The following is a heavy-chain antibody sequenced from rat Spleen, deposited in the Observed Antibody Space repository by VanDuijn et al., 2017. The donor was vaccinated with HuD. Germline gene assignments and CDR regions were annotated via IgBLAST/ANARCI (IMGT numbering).Heavy chain of an antibody. J-gene: IGHJ4*01. CDR1: GFTFSDCY. CDR3: ARHDSSDVMDA. CDR2: ISTGGGNT. V-gene: IGHV5-25*01. D-gene: IGHD1-2*01. Sequence: EVQLVESNGGLVQPGRPLKLSCTTSGFTFSDCYMAWIRQAPGKGLEWVASISTGGGNTYYRDSVKGRFTVSRDNAKSTLYLQMDSLRSEDTATYYCARHDSSDVMDAWGQGASVTVSS.